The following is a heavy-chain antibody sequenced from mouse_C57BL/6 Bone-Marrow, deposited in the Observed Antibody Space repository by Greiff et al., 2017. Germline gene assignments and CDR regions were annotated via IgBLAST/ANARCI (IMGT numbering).Heavy chain of an antibody. CDR1: GYTFTSYG. CDR3: ARRDYRKRGFAY. CDR2: IHPRSGNT. D-gene: IGHD2-14*01. Sequence: QVQLKESGAELARPGASVKLSCKASGYTFTSYGISWVKQRTGQGLEWIGEIHPRSGNTYYNEKFKGKATLTADKSSSTAYMELRSLTSEDSAVYFCARRDYRKRGFAYWGQGTLVTVSA. V-gene: IGHV1-81*01. J-gene: IGHJ3*01.